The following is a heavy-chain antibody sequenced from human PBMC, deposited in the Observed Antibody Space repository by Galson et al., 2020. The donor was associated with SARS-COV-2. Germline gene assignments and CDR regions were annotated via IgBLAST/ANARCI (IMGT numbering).Heavy chain of an antibody. CDR3: ALAAAGTFDY. J-gene: IGHJ4*02. D-gene: IGHD6-13*01. Sequence: GGSLRLSCAASGFTFDDYAMHWVRQAPGKGLEWVSGISWNSGSIGYADSVKGRFTISRDNAKNSLYLQMNSLRAEDTALYYCALAAAGTFDYWGQGTLVTVSS. V-gene: IGHV3-9*01. CDR1: GFTFDDYA. CDR2: ISWNSGSI.